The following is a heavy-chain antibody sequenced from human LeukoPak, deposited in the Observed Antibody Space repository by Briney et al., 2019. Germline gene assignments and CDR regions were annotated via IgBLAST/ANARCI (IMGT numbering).Heavy chain of an antibody. D-gene: IGHD3-10*01. V-gene: IGHV3-53*01. CDR3: ARTNPVFGDYDY. CDR1: GLTVTDNY. CDR2: IYPDGST. J-gene: IGHJ4*02. Sequence: GGSLRLSCAVSGLTVTDNYMSWVRQAPGKGLEWVSVIYPDGSTYHPHSVKGRFTISRDNSKNPLFLQMNTLRVDDTAVYHCARTNPVFGDYDYWGQGTLVTVSS.